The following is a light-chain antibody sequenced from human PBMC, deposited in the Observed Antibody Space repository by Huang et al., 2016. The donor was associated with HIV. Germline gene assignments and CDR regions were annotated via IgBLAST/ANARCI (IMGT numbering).Light chain of an antibody. Sequence: EIVMTQSPATLSVSPGERATLSCRASQSVSSNLAWYQQKPGQAPRLLIYGASTRATVNPARFICSGSGTEFTLTISSLQSEDFAVYYCQQYNNWPPWTFGQGTKVEIK. J-gene: IGKJ1*01. CDR3: QQYNNWPPWT. V-gene: IGKV3-15*01. CDR1: QSVSSN. CDR2: GAS.